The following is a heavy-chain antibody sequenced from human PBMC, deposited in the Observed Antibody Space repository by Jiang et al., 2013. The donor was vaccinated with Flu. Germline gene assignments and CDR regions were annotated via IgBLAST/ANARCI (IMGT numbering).Heavy chain of an antibody. D-gene: IGHD2-2*01. CDR1: GYSFTSYW. CDR3: ARRYGCSSTSCSLFDY. V-gene: IGHV5-51*01. J-gene: IGHJ4*02. CDR2: IYPGDSDT. Sequence: AEVKKPGESLKISCKGSGYSFTSYWIGWVRQMPGKGLEWMGIIYPGDSDTRYSPSFQGQVTISADKSISTAYLQWSSLKASDTAMYYCARRYGCSSTSCSLFDYWGQGTLVTVSS.